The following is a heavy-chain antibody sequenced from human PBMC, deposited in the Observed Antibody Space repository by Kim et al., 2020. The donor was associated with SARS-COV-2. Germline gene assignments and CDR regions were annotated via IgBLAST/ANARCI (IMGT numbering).Heavy chain of an antibody. Sequence: ASVKVSCKASGYTFTSYAMHWVRQAPGQRLEWMGWINAGNGNTKYSQKFQGRVTITRDTSASTAYMELSSLRSEDTAVYYCARGDIVVVPAAPRAPEYLTNWFDPWGQGTLVTVSS. J-gene: IGHJ5*02. CDR2: INAGNGNT. D-gene: IGHD2-2*01. CDR3: ARGDIVVVPAAPRAPEYLTNWFDP. CDR1: GYTFTSYA. V-gene: IGHV1-3*01.